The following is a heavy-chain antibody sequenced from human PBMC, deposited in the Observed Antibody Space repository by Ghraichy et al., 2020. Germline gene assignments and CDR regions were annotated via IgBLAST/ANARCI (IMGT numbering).Heavy chain of an antibody. V-gene: IGHV4-39*01. Sequence: SETLSLTCSVSGGSITTTSYYWAWVRQPPGKGLEWIGHIYYTGSVDYNPSLKSRLTLSVDTSKDQFSLRLSSVTAADTAVYYCARGRKSSQQLVPLPFDYWGQGTLVTVSS. CDR1: GGSITTTSYY. D-gene: IGHD6-13*01. CDR3: ARGRKSSQQLVPLPFDY. CDR2: IYYTGSV. J-gene: IGHJ4*02.